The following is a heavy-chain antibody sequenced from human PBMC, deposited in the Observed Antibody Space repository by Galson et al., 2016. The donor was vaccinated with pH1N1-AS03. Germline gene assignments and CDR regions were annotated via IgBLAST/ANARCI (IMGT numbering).Heavy chain of an antibody. V-gene: IGHV3-48*01. CDR3: AREYFWDGFDI. CDR2: ISSSSSSI. Sequence: SLRLSCAASGFTFSAYSMNWVRQAPGKGLEWLSCISSSSSSIYYAASVKGRFTISRDNANNSLFLLMNSLRAEDTAVYFCAREYFWDGFDIWGHGTTVSVSS. CDR1: GFTFSAYS. J-gene: IGHJ3*02. D-gene: IGHD2/OR15-2a*01.